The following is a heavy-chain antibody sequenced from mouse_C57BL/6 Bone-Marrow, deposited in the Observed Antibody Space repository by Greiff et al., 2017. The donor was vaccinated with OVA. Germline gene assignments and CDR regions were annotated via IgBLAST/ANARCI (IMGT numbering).Heavy chain of an antibody. V-gene: IGHV5-17*01. J-gene: IGHJ2*01. Sequence: EVKLVESGGGLVKPGGSLKLSCAASGFTFSDYGMHWVRQAPEQGLEWVAYISSGSSNIYYTDTVKGRFTISRDNAKNTLFRQMTSLRAEDTAMYYGARRDYGDVYFDYWGQGTTLTVSS. CDR2: ISSGSSNI. CDR1: GFTFSDYG. CDR3: ARRDYGDVYFDY. D-gene: IGHD2-4*01.